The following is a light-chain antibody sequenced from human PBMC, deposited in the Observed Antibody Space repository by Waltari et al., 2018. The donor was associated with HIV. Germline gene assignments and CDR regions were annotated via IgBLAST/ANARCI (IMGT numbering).Light chain of an antibody. V-gene: IGLV1-40*01. J-gene: IGLJ3*02. CDR3: QSYDSSLRGV. Sequence: QSVLTQPPSVSGAPGQRVTISCSGSGSNIGAGYDVHWYQQLPGSAPKLLIYDNTKRPSAVPDRFSGSKSGTSASLAITGLQAEDEADYYCQSYDSSLRGVFGGGTKLTVL. CDR1: GSNIGAGYD. CDR2: DNT.